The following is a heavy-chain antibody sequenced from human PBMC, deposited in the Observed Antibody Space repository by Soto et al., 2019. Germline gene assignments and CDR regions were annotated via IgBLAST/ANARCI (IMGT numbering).Heavy chain of an antibody. CDR3: ARDQYSGSYSYYYYYGMDV. J-gene: IGHJ6*02. CDR2: IYYSGST. CDR1: GGSISSGDYY. Sequence: PSETLSLTCTVSGGSISSGDYYWSWIRQPPGKGLEWIGYIYYSGSTYYNPSLKSRVTISVDTSKNQFSLKLSSVTAADTAVYYCARDQYSGSYSYYYYYGMDVWGQGTTVTVSS. V-gene: IGHV4-30-4*01. D-gene: IGHD1-26*01.